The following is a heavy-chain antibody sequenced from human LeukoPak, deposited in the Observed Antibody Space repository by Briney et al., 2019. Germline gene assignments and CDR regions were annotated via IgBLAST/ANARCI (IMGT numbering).Heavy chain of an antibody. CDR2: INHSGST. J-gene: IGHJ6*04. V-gene: IGHV4-34*01. D-gene: IGHD3-16*01. Sequence: SETLSLTSAVYGGSFSGYYWSWIRQPPGKGLEWIGEINHSGSTNYNPSLKSRVTISVDTSKNQFSLKLSSVTAADTAVYYCARGQIDYSSLNLKDHYYYYYGMDVWGKGTTVTVSS. CDR3: ARGQIDYSSLNLKDHYYYYYGMDV. CDR1: GGSFSGYY.